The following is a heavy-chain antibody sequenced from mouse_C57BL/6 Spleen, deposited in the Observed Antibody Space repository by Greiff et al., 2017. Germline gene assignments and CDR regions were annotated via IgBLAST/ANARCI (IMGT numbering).Heavy chain of an antibody. CDR3: ARYPFNHWYFDV. CDR1: GFTFTDYY. J-gene: IGHJ1*03. V-gene: IGHV7-3*01. Sequence: DVHLVESGGGLVQPGGSLSLSCAASGFTFTDYYMSWVRQPPGKALEWLGFIRNKANGYTTEYSASVKGRFTISRDNSQSILYLQMNALRAEDSATYYCARYPFNHWYFDVWGTGTTVTVSS. CDR2: IRNKANGYTT.